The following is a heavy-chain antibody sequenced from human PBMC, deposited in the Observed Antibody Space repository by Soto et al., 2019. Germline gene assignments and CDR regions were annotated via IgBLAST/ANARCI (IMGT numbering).Heavy chain of an antibody. D-gene: IGHD6-19*01. Sequence: GGSLRLSCAASGFTLGIYSMNWVRQAPGEGLEWVSYISSSSWSTYYADSVRGRFTISRDNPKNSLYLQMDSLRVEDTAVYYCVRDLAVAGKGEPAGFDIWGQGTMVTVSS. CDR2: ISSSSWST. CDR1: GFTLGIYS. J-gene: IGHJ3*02. CDR3: VRDLAVAGKGEPAGFDI. V-gene: IGHV3-21*01.